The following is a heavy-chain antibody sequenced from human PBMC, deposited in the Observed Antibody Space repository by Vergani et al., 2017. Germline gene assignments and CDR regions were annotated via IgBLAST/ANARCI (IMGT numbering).Heavy chain of an antibody. J-gene: IGHJ6*02. CDR1: GYSFTSYW. D-gene: IGHD3-10*01. CDR2: IYPGNSDT. Sequence: EVQLVQSGAEGKKPGESLKISCKGSGYSFTSYWIGWVRQMPGEGLELMGIIYPGNSDTRYSPSFQGQVTISADKSISTAYLQWSSLKASDTAMYYCARHNMVRGVIEAGYYYGMDVWGQGTTVTVSS. CDR3: ARHNMVRGVIEAGYYYGMDV. V-gene: IGHV5-51*01.